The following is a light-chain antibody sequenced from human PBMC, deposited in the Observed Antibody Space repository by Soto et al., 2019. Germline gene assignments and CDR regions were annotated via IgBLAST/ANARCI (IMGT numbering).Light chain of an antibody. CDR3: QQRSNWLWT. CDR2: DAS. J-gene: IGKJ1*01. V-gene: IGKV3-11*01. CDR1: LNVNSY. Sequence: EIVLTQSPATLSLSPGERATLSCRASLNVNSYLAWYQQKPGQAPRLLIYDASNRAAGIPARFSGSGSGTDFTLTISSLEPEDFAVYYCQQRSNWLWTFGQGTKVDIK.